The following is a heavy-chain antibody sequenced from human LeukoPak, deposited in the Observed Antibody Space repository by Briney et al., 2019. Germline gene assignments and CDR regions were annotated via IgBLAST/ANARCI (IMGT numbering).Heavy chain of an antibody. CDR2: IIHGGSP. Sequence: PSETLSLTCAVYGRSFSGYYWSWIRQPPGKGLEWIGEIIHGGSPNYNPSLKSRVTISVDTSKNQFSLNLSSVTAAATAVYYCASGYDSSGYIYYYYYMDVWGKGTTVTVSS. V-gene: IGHV4-34*12. J-gene: IGHJ6*03. CDR1: GRSFSGYY. CDR3: ASGYDSSGYIYYYYYMDV. D-gene: IGHD3-22*01.